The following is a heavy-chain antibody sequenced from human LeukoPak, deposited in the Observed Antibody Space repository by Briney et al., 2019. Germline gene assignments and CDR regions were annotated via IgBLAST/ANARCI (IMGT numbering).Heavy chain of an antibody. CDR2: ISGSGGGT. V-gene: IGHV3-23*01. CDR1: GFTFSNYA. CDR3: AKDQGFVVVTATFDY. Sequence: GGSLRLSCAASGFTFSNYAMSWVRQAPGKGLEWVSAISGSGGGTYYADSVKGRFTISRDNSKNTLYLQMNSLRAEDTAVYYCAKDQGFVVVTATFDYWGQGTLVTVSS. D-gene: IGHD2-21*02. J-gene: IGHJ4*02.